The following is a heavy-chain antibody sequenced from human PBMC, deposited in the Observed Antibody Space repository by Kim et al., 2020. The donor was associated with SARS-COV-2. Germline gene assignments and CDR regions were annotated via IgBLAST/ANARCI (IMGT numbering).Heavy chain of an antibody. D-gene: IGHD6-13*01. CDR3: ARLILAAENWFDP. Sequence: YNPSIKSRVTISVDTAKNHFSLNLTSVTAAETAMYYWARLILAAENWFDPWGQGTLVTVSS. J-gene: IGHJ5*02. V-gene: IGHV4-39*01.